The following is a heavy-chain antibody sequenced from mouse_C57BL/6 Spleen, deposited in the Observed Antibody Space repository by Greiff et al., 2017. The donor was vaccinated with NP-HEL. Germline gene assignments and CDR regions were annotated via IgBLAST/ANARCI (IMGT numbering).Heavy chain of an antibody. CDR3: ARYYYGRDWYFDV. D-gene: IGHD1-1*01. CDR1: GYTFTSYW. V-gene: IGHV1-64*01. CDR2: IHPNSGST. J-gene: IGHJ1*03. Sequence: QVQLQQPGAELVKPGASVKLSCKASGYTFTSYWMHWVKQRPGQGLEWIGMIHPNSGSTNYNEKFKSKATLTVDKSSSTAYMQLSSLTSEDSAVYYCARYYYGRDWYFDVWGTGTTVTVSS.